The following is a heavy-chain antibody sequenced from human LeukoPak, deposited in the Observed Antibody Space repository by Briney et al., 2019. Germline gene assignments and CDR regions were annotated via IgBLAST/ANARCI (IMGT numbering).Heavy chain of an antibody. D-gene: IGHD3-10*01. CDR1: GFTFSDYY. CDR2: ISSSGSTI. J-gene: IGHJ6*02. Sequence: GGSLRLSCAASGFTFSDYYMSWIRQAPGKGLGWVSYISSSGSTIYYADSVKGRFTISRDNAKNSLYLQMNSLRAEDTAVYYCARNYGSGSYYYYGMDVWGQGTTVTVSS. V-gene: IGHV3-11*01. CDR3: ARNYGSGSYYYYGMDV.